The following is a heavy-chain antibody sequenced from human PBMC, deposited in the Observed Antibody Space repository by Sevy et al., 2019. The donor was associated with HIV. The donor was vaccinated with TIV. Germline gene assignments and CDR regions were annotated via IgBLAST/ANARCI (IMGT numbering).Heavy chain of an antibody. CDR3: VKDQRSDRYLPGGS. J-gene: IGHJ5*02. Sequence: GGSLRLSCAASGLTFSTYGMHWVRQAPGKGLEWVAVISYDGNIQYYADSVKGRFTISRDNSKNTLYLQMNSLKTEDTAVYYCVKDQRSDRYLPGGSWGQGTLVTVSS. CDR1: GLTFSTYG. CDR2: ISYDGNIQ. V-gene: IGHV3-30*18. D-gene: IGHD3-16*02.